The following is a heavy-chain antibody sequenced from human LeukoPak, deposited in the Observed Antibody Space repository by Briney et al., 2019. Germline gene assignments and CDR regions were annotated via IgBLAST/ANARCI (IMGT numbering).Heavy chain of an antibody. CDR1: GYTFSSYY. CDR2: INPSGGST. J-gene: IGHJ6*02. CDR3: ARGTRGDYVMDV. D-gene: IGHD2-8*02. V-gene: IGHV1-46*01. Sequence: GASVKVSCKASGYTFSSYYMHWVRQAPGQGLEWMGIINPSGGSTNYAQKFQGRVTMTRDTSTSTVYMEVSSLRSEDTAVYYCARGTRGDYVMDVWGQGTTVTVSS.